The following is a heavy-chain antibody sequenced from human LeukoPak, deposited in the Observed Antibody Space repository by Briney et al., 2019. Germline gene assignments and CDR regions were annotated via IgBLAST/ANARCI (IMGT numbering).Heavy chain of an antibody. CDR3: TTDLLAAVGLVSFFDF. Sequence: GGSLRLSCAASGFTFSSYSMNWVRQAPGKGLEWVSYISGSGSAIYADSVKGRFTMSRDNAKNSLYLQMNSLKIEDTAVYYCTTDLLAAVGLVSFFDFWGQGALVTVSS. V-gene: IGHV3-48*01. J-gene: IGHJ4*02. CDR2: ISGSGSAI. D-gene: IGHD6-13*01. CDR1: GFTFSSYS.